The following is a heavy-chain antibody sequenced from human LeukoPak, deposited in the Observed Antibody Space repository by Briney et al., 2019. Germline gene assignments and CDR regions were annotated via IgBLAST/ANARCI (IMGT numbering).Heavy chain of an antibody. CDR1: GDSITNSNFY. CDR3: AGRGIVTGYFDF. CDR2: IFHSGST. J-gene: IGHJ4*02. Sequence: PETLSLTCTVSGDSITNSNFYWGWIRQSPGKGLEWIGSIFHSGSTNYNPSLKSRVTISVDTSKNQFYLRVRSVTAAETALYYCAGRGIVTGYFDFWGRGTLVTVSS. V-gene: IGHV4-39*01. D-gene: IGHD3-9*01.